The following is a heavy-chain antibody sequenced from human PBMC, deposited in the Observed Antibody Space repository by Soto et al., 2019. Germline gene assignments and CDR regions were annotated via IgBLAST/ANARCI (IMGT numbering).Heavy chain of an antibody. J-gene: IGHJ5*02. Sequence: QVQLVESGGGVVQPGRSLRLSCAASGFTFSSYGMHWVRQAPGKGLEWVAVIWYDGSNKYYADSVKGRFTISRDNSKNTLYLQMNSLSAEDTAVYYCARDAVLWFGELRFDPWGQGTLVTVSS. CDR1: GFTFSSYG. V-gene: IGHV3-33*01. CDR3: ARDAVLWFGELRFDP. CDR2: IWYDGSNK. D-gene: IGHD3-10*01.